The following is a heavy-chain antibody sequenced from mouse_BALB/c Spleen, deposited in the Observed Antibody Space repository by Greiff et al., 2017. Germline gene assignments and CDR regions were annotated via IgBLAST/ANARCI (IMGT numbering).Heavy chain of an antibody. D-gene: IGHD2-4*01. V-gene: IGHV3-2*02. Sequence: EVQLQQSGPGLVKPSQSLSLTCTVTGYSITSDYAWNWIRQFPGNKLEWMGYISYSGSTSYNPSLKSRISITRDTSKNQFFLQLNSVTTEDTATYYCARSITTKYYYAMDYWGQGTSVTVSS. CDR2: ISYSGST. CDR3: ARSITTKYYYAMDY. J-gene: IGHJ4*01. CDR1: GYSITSDYA.